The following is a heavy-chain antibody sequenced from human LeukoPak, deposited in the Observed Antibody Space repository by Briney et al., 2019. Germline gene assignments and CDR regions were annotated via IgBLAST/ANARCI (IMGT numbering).Heavy chain of an antibody. Sequence: SVKVSCKASGGTFSSYAISWVRQAPGQGLEWMGGIIPIFGTANYAQKFQGRVTITADKSTSTAYMELRSLRSDDTAVYYCARARMIPGIAAAGTGFTWFDPWGQGTLVTVSS. CDR1: GGTFSSYA. J-gene: IGHJ5*02. CDR2: IIPIFGTA. CDR3: ARARMIPGIAAAGTGFTWFDP. V-gene: IGHV1-69*06. D-gene: IGHD6-13*01.